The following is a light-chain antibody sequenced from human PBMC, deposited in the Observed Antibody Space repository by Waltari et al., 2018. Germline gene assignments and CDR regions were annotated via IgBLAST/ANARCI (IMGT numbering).Light chain of an antibody. CDR3: QQANSFPLT. CDR2: AAS. CDR1: QGISSG. Sequence: DIQMTQSPSSASASVGDRVTITWRASQGISSGLAWYQQKPGKDPNLLIYAASSLQSGVPSRFSGSGSGTDFTLTISSLQPEDFATYYCQQANSFPLTFGPGTKVDIK. J-gene: IGKJ3*01. V-gene: IGKV1D-12*01.